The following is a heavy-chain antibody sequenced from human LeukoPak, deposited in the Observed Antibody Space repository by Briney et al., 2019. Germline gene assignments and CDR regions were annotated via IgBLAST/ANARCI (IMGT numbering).Heavy chain of an antibody. CDR1: GFPFSRYP. J-gene: IGHJ4*02. V-gene: IGHV3-23*01. Sequence: GGSLTLFCAASGFPFSRYPMIWLRESPGKGLEGVSDFSGCGGSTNYADSVKGRLIISRNNSKNTLYLQMNSLRAEDTAVYYCAKAPSRSYSSGWYIDYWGQGTLVTVSS. CDR2: FSGCGGST. D-gene: IGHD6-19*01. CDR3: AKAPSRSYSSGWYIDY.